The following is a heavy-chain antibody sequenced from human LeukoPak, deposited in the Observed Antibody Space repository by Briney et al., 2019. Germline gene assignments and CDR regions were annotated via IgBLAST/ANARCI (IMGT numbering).Heavy chain of an antibody. CDR1: GGTFSSYA. CDR3: ASGSSWYWWFDP. J-gene: IGHJ5*02. Sequence: GASVKVPCKASGGTFSSYAISWVRQAPGQGLEWMGGIIPIFGTANYAQKFQGRVTITADKSTSTAYMELSSLRSEDTAVYYCASGSSWYWWFDPWGQGTLVTVSS. CDR2: IIPIFGTA. V-gene: IGHV1-69*06. D-gene: IGHD6-13*01.